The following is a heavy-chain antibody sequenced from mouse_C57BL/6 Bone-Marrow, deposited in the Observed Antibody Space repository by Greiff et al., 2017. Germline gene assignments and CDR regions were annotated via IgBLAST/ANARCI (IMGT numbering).Heavy chain of an antibody. J-gene: IGHJ4*01. CDR1: GYTFTSYW. Sequence: QVQLQQPGAELVKPGASVKLSCTASGYTFTSYWMQWVKQRPGQGLEWIAEIDPSDSYTYYNQKFKGKATLTVDTSSSTAYMQLSSLTSEDSAVYYCARSGAKGMDYWGQGTSVTVSS. V-gene: IGHV1-50*01. D-gene: IGHD1-3*01. CDR3: ARSGAKGMDY. CDR2: IDPSDSYT.